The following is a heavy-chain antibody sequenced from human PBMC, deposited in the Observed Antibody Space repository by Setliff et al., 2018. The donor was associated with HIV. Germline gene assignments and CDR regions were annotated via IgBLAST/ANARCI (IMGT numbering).Heavy chain of an antibody. CDR2: INPNSGDT. D-gene: IGHD5-12*01. Sequence: ASVKVSCKASGYSLTDYYIHWVRQAPGQGLEWMGWINPNSGDTNFAQKFQGRVTMTRDTSTSTAYMELSSLRSDDTAVYYCARGAPRGRLRFPNWFDPWGQGTLVTVSS. J-gene: IGHJ5*02. CDR3: ARGAPRGRLRFPNWFDP. V-gene: IGHV1-2*02. CDR1: GYSLTDYY.